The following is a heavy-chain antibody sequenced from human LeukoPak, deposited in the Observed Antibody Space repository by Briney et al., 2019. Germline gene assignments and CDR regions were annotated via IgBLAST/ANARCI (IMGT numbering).Heavy chain of an antibody. CDR2: TSAYNGNT. V-gene: IGHV1-18*01. CDR3: ATRDYGDYIDY. CDR1: GYTFTSYG. D-gene: IGHD4-17*01. Sequence: ASVKVSCKASGYTFTSYGISWVRQAPGQGLEWMGWTSAYNGNTNYAQKLQGRVTMTTDTSTSTAYMELRSLRSDDTAVYYCATRDYGDYIDYWGQGTLVTVSS. J-gene: IGHJ4*02.